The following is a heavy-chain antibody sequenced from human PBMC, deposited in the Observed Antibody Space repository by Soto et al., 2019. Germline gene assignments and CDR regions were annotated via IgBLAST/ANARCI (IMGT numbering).Heavy chain of an antibody. Sequence: SETLSLTCAVYGGSFSGYYWSWIRQPPGKGLEWIGEINHSGSTNYNPSLKSRVTISVDTSKNQFSLKLSSVTAADTAVYYCARHDYGGNSYYYYYMDVWGKGTTVTVSS. CDR1: GGSFSGYY. D-gene: IGHD4-17*01. CDR3: ARHDYGGNSYYYYYMDV. V-gene: IGHV4-34*01. CDR2: INHSGST. J-gene: IGHJ6*03.